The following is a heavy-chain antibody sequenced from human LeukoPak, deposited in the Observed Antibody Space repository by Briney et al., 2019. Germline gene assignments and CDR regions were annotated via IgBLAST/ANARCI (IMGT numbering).Heavy chain of an antibody. V-gene: IGHV3-74*01. D-gene: IGHD3-3*01. CDR3: ARDQFGGAHDY. J-gene: IGHJ4*02. CDR1: GFTFSSYW. Sequence: PGGSLRPSCAASGFTFSSYWMHWVRQAPGKGLVWVSRINSDGSSTSYADSVKGRFTISRDNAKNTLYLQMNSLRAEDTAVYYCARDQFGGAHDYWGQGTLVTVSS. CDR2: INSDGSST.